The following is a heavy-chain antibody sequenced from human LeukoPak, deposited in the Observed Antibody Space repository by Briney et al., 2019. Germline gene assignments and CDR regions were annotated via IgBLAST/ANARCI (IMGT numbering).Heavy chain of an antibody. J-gene: IGHJ4*02. CDR1: GFTFSSYA. V-gene: IGHV3-23*01. Sequence: PGGSLRLSCAASGFTFSSYAMSWVRQAPGKGLEWVSTISESGGNTYYADSVKGRFTISRDNSKNTLYLQMNSLRAEDTAVYYCARDRPGDGYNSDWGQGTLVTVSS. D-gene: IGHD5-24*01. CDR2: ISESGGNT. CDR3: ARDRPGDGYNSD.